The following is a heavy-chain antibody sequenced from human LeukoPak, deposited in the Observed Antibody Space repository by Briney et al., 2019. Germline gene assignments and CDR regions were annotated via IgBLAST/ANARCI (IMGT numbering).Heavy chain of an antibody. CDR2: IKHDGSAQ. Sequence: GGSLRLSCAASGFTFSRYWMNWVRQAPGKGLEWVAYIKHDGSAQNYVDSVKGRFTISRDNSKNTLYLQMNSLTTEDTAVYYCARDGPGLGTNAFDVWGQGTMVPVSS. CDR1: GFTFSRYW. V-gene: IGHV3-7*01. CDR3: ARDGPGLGTNAFDV. J-gene: IGHJ3*01. D-gene: IGHD7-27*01.